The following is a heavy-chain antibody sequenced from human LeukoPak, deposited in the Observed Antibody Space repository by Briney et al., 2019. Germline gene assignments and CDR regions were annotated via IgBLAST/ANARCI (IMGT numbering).Heavy chain of an antibody. Sequence: GESLKISCQASGYTFTDYWIGWVRRVPGKGLEWMGIIYPDDSDTRYSPSFQGQVTISVDKSISTAYLQWSSLQASDTAIYYCARQYDGSSSYYHNWFDPWGQGTLVTVSS. CDR3: ARQYDGSSSYYHNWFDP. CDR1: GYTFTDYW. V-gene: IGHV5-51*01. CDR2: IYPDDSDT. J-gene: IGHJ5*02. D-gene: IGHD3-22*01.